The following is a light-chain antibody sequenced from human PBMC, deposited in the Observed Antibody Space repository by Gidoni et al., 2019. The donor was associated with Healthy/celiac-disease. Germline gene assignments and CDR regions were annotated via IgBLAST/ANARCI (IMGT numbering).Light chain of an antibody. V-gene: IGKV1-5*03. J-gene: IGKJ4*01. CDR3: QQYNSYPT. CDR2: TAS. Sequence: DIQMTQSPSTLSASVGDRVTITCRASQSISSWLAWYQQKPGKAPQLRIYTASSLESGVPSRFSGSGSGTEFTLTISSLQPDDFATYYCQQYNSYPTFGGXTKVEIK. CDR1: QSISSW.